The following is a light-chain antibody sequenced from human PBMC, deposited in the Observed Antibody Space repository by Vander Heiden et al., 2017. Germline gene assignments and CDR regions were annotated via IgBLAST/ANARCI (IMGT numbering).Light chain of an antibody. J-gene: IGKJ1*01. CDR1: QSVSSY. Sequence: IVLTQSPATLSLTRGERATLSCRVSQSVSSYLAWYQQKPGQAPRLLIYDAATRATGIPARFSGSGSGTDFTLTISSLEPEDFAVYYCQQRSNWPPTFGQGTKVEIK. CDR2: DAA. CDR3: QQRSNWPPT. V-gene: IGKV3-11*01.